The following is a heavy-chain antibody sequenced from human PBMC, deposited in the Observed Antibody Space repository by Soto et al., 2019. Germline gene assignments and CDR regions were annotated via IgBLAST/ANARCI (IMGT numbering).Heavy chain of an antibody. J-gene: IGHJ4*02. CDR1: GGSFSGYY. V-gene: IGHV4-34*01. D-gene: IGHD2-2*01. CDR2: INHSGST. CDR3: ASDIVVVPAAHIGGGY. Sequence: QVQLQQWGAGLLKPSETLSLTCAVYGGSFSGYYWSWIRQPPGKGLEWIGEINHSGSTNYNPSLKSRVTIAVDTSKNQFYLKLSSVTAADTAVYYCASDIVVVPAAHIGGGYWGQGTLVTVSS.